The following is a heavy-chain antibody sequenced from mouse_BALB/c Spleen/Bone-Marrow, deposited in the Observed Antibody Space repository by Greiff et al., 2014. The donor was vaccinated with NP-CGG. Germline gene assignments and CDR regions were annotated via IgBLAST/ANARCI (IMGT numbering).Heavy chain of an antibody. J-gene: IGHJ3*01. CDR2: INPASSTI. CDR1: GFDFSRYW. D-gene: IGHD1-2*01. CDR3: AKNYYYGYVAY. V-gene: IGHV4-1*02. Sequence: EVQRVESGGGLVQPGGSLKLSCAASGFDFSRYWMTWARQAPGKGLEWIGEINPASSTINYTPSLKDKFIISRDNAKNTLYLQMSKVRSEDTALYYCAKNYYYGYVAYWGQGTLVTVSA.